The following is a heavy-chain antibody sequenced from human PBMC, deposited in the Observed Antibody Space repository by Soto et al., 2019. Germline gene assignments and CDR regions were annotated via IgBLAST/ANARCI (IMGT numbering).Heavy chain of an antibody. V-gene: IGHV3-23*01. CDR2: ISGSGGDT. CDR3: AKEMGSLLPFYY. J-gene: IGHJ4*02. D-gene: IGHD3-22*01. CDR1: GFTFSNHG. Sequence: GGSLRLSCAASGFTFSNHGMNWVRQAPGKGLEWVSAISGSGGDTYYADSVKGRFTISRDNSKNTLYLQMNSLRVEDTAVYYCAKEMGSLLPFYYWGQGTLVTVSS.